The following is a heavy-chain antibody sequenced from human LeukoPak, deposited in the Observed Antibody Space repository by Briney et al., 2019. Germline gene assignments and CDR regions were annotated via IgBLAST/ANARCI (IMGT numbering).Heavy chain of an antibody. D-gene: IGHD5-24*01. CDR2: ISWNSGSI. J-gene: IGHJ4*02. V-gene: IGHV3-9*01. CDR3: AKGPPREMATIRGAFDY. CDR1: GFTFDDYA. Sequence: PGRSLRLSCAASGFTFDDYAMHWVRQAPGKGLEWVAGISWNSGSIGYADSVKGRFTIPRDNAKNSLYLQMNSLRAEDTALYYCAKGPPREMATIRGAFDYWGQGTLVTVSS.